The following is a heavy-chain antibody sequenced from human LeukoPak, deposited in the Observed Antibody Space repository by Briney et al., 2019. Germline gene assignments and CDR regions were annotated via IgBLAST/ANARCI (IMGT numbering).Heavy chain of an antibody. CDR2: ISYDGNDK. CDR3: AKFNSPYGSGSFYDY. D-gene: IGHD3-10*01. CDR1: GFTFNNYG. V-gene: IGHV3-30*18. J-gene: IGHJ4*02. Sequence: PGRSLRLSCAASGFTFNNYGMHWVRQAPGKGLQWVAVISYDGNDKSYPDSVKGRFTISRDNSKNTLYLQMNSLRAEDTAVYYCAKFNSPYGSGSFYDYWGQGTLVTVSS.